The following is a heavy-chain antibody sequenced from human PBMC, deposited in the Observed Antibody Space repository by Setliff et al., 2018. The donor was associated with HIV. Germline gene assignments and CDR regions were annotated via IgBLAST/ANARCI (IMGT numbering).Heavy chain of an antibody. CDR3: ARQTSYDRGYSYCFDE. V-gene: IGHV4-39*01. Sequence: SETLSLTCTVSGDSISSSTYYWGWIRQPPGKGLEWIGSIFYSGTTYYNPSLKSRVTISVDTSKNQFSLNLSSVTAADTAVYYCARQTSYDRGYSYCFDEWGHGTLVTVSS. CDR1: GDSISSSTYY. CDR2: IFYSGTT. D-gene: IGHD5-18*01. J-gene: IGHJ4*01.